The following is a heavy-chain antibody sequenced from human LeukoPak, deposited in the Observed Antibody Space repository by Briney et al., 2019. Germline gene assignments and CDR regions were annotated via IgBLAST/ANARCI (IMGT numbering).Heavy chain of an antibody. J-gene: IGHJ3*02. D-gene: IGHD1-1*01. CDR2: IYSGGST. Sequence: GGSLRLSCAVSGFTFSTYAMSWVRQAPGKGLEWVSVIYSGGSTYYADSVKGRFTISRDNSKNTLYLQMNSLRAEDTAVYYCARDRTGAHDAFDIWGQGTMVTVSS. V-gene: IGHV3-53*01. CDR3: ARDRTGAHDAFDI. CDR1: GFTFSTYA.